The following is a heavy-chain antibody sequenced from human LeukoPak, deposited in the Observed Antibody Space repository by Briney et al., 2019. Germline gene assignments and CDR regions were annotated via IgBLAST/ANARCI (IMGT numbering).Heavy chain of an antibody. Sequence: SETLTLTCSVSGGSISSYYWRWIRQPPGKGLVWVGYIYYSGSSKYNPSLKRRVTISVDTSKNQFSLNLSSVTPADTAVYYCARGAKQWLLREDYFDYWGQGTLVTVS. J-gene: IGHJ4*02. V-gene: IGHV4-59*01. D-gene: IGHD6-19*01. CDR3: ARGAKQWLLREDYFDY. CDR2: IYYSGSS. CDR1: GGSISSYY.